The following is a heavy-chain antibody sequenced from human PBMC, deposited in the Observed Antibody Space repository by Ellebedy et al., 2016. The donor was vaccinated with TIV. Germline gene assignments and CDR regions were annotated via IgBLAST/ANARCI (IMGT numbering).Heavy chain of an antibody. Sequence: PGGSLRLSCAASGFTFSSYSMNWVRQAPGKGLEWVSSISSSSSYIYYADSVKGRFTISRDNAKNSLYLQMNSLRAEDTAVYYCARDRAVEDTAMGCWGQGTLVTVSS. V-gene: IGHV3-21*01. D-gene: IGHD5-18*01. CDR1: GFTFSSYS. CDR2: ISSSSSYI. CDR3: ARDRAVEDTAMGC. J-gene: IGHJ4*02.